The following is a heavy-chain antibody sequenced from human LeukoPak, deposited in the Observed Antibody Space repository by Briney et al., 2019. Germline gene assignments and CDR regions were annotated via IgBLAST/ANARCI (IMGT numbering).Heavy chain of an antibody. CDR3: ARSPAGYCSSAGCYPIDY. J-gene: IGHJ4*02. CDR2: ISSSSATI. D-gene: IGHD2-15*01. V-gene: IGHV3-48*04. CDR1: GFTFSNAW. Sequence: GGSLRLSCAASGFTFSNAWMSWVRQAPGKGLEWVSYISSSSATIYQADSVKGRFTISRDNAKNSLYLQMDSLRVKDTAVYYCARSPAGYCSSAGCYPIDYWGQGTLVTVSS.